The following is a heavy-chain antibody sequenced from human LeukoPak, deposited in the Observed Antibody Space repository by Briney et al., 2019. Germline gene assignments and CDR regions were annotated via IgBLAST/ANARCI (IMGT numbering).Heavy chain of an antibody. CDR1: GYTFTSYG. Sequence: ASVKVSCKASGYTFTSYGISWVRQAPGQGREWMGWISAYNGNTNYAQKLQGRVTMTTDTSTSTAYMELRSLRSDATAVDYCARDNYGDYRTYYYSYGMDVWGQGTTVTVSS. J-gene: IGHJ6*02. CDR2: ISAYNGNT. CDR3: ARDNYGDYRTYYYSYGMDV. V-gene: IGHV1-18*01. D-gene: IGHD4-17*01.